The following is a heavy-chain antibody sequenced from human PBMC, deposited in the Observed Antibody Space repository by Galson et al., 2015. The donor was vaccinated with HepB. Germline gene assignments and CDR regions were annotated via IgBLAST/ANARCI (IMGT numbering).Heavy chain of an antibody. CDR1: GYRFTNNW. Sequence: QSGAEVKKPGESLQISCKASGYRFTNNWIGWVRQMPGKGLEWLGSVYPGDSDTRYNPSLQGQVTISADKSISTAYLHWSSLSSEDTAVYYCARGEGLYCSEENCYRLNGYWFDAWGQGSLVTVSS. D-gene: IGHD2-15*01. CDR2: VYPGDSDT. V-gene: IGHV5-51*03. CDR3: ARGEGLYCSEENCYRLNGYWFDA. J-gene: IGHJ5*02.